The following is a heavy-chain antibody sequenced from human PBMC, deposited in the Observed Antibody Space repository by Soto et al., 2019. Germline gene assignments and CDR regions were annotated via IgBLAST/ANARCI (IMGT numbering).Heavy chain of an antibody. J-gene: IGHJ5*02. CDR3: AREVGATLNWFDT. D-gene: IGHD1-26*01. Sequence: QVQLVQSGAEVKKPGSSVKVSCKASGGTFTTYAITWVRQAPGQGLEWMGGIIPIFGTANYAQKFQGRVTITADASMSTASMNLSSLRSDDTAVYYCAREVGATLNWFDTWGQGTLVTVSS. V-gene: IGHV1-69*01. CDR1: GGTFTTYA. CDR2: IIPIFGTA.